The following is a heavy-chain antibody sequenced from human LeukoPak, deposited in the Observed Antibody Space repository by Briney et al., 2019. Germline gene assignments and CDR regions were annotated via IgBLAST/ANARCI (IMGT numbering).Heavy chain of an antibody. CDR1: GGSISSGSYY. CDR2: IYTSGST. J-gene: IGHJ4*02. Sequence: ASETLSLTCTVPGGSISSGSYYWSWIRQPAGKGLEWIGRIYTSGSTNYNPSLKSRVTISVDPSKNQFSLKLSSVTAADTAVYYCARAHYQLLSLDYWGQGTLVTVSS. D-gene: IGHD2-2*01. CDR3: ARAHYQLLSLDY. V-gene: IGHV4-61*02.